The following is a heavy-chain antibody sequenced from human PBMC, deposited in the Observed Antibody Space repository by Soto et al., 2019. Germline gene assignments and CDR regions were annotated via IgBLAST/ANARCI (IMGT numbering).Heavy chain of an antibody. D-gene: IGHD2-15*01. CDR3: ARDYSPTRGYFDY. CDR1: GFTFSSYG. CDR2: ISYDGSNK. Sequence: LRLSCAASGFTFSSYGMHWVRQAPGKGLEWVAVISYDGSNKYYADSVKGRFTISRDNSKNTLYLQMNSLRAEDTAVYYCARDYSPTRGYFDYWGQGTLVTVSS. V-gene: IGHV3-30*03. J-gene: IGHJ4*02.